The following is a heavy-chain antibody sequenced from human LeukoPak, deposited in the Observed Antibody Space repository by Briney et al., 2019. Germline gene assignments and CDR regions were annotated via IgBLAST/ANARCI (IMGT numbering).Heavy chain of an antibody. CDR1: GFTFSSYA. D-gene: IGHD6-13*01. CDR3: ARDRGYSSSWWGFFDY. CDR2: ISYDGSNK. V-gene: IGHV3-30-3*01. Sequence: GGSLRLSCAASGFTFSSYAMHWVRQAPGKGLEWVAVISYDGSNKYYADSVKGRFTISRDNSKNTLYLQMNSLRAEDTAVYYCARDRGYSSSWWGFFDYWGQGTLVTVSS. J-gene: IGHJ4*02.